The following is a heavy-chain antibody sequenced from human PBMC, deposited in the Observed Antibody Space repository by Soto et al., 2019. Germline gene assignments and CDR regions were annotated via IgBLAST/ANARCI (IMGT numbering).Heavy chain of an antibody. V-gene: IGHV5-51*01. CDR1: GYTFSSHW. D-gene: IGHD3-22*01. CDR2: IYPGDSHT. J-gene: IGHJ4*02. CDR3: ARHDSSGYYFDFDY. Sequence: SLKISCKGSGYTFSSHWIGWVRQMPGKGLEWMGIIYPGDSHTRYSPPFQGQVTISVDKSISTAYLQWSSLKASDTAIYYCARHDSSGYYFDFDYWGRGTLVTVSS.